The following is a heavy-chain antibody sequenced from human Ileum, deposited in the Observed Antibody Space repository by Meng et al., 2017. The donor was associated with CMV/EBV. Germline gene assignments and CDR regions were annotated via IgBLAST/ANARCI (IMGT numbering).Heavy chain of an antibody. CDR1: GYTFTSYD. CDR3: ARDQLLRGWFDP. CDR2: MNPNSGNT. V-gene: IGHV1-8*01. J-gene: IGHJ5*02. Sequence: CTASGYTFTSYDINWVRQATGQGLEWMGWMNPNSGNTGYAQKFQGRVTMTRNTSISTAYMELSSLRSEDTAVYYCARDQLLRGWFDPWGQGTLVTVSS. D-gene: IGHD2-2*01.